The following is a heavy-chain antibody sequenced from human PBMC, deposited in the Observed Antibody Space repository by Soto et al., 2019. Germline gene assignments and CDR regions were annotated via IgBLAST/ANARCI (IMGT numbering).Heavy chain of an antibody. CDR2: IYYSGST. CDR1: GGSISSYY. D-gene: IGHD2-2*01. J-gene: IGHJ3*02. V-gene: IGHV4-59*01. CDR3: ARAHCSSTSCYFFAGAFDI. Sequence: SETLSLTCTVSGGSISSYYWSWIRQPPGKGLEWIGYIYYSGSTNYNPSLKSRVTISVDTSKNQFSLKLSSVTAADTAVYYCARAHCSSTSCYFFAGAFDIWGQGTMVTVSS.